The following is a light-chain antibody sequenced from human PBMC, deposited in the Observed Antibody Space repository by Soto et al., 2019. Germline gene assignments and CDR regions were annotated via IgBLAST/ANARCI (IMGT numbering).Light chain of an antibody. J-gene: IGLJ2*01. CDR3: SSYTSSSTLV. Sequence: HSVLTQPASVSGSPGQSITISCTGTSSDVGGYNYVSWYQQHPGKAPKLMIYEVSNRPSGVSNRFSGSKSGNTASLTISGLQAEDEADYYCSSYTSSSTLVLGGGTKLTVL. V-gene: IGLV2-14*01. CDR1: SSDVGGYNY. CDR2: EVS.